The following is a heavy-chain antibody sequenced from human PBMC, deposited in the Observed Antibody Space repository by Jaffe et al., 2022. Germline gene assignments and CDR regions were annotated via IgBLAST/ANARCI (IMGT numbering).Heavy chain of an antibody. CDR1: GGTFSSYA. V-gene: IGHV1-69*01. CDR3: ARATNSYGSGSYYIGLGL. Sequence: QVQLVQSGAEVKKPGSSVKVSCKASGGTFSSYAISWVRQAPGQGLEWMGGIIPIFGTANYAQKFQGRVTITADESTSTAYMELSSLRSEDTAVYYCARATNSYGSGSYYIGLGLWGQGTMVTVSS. CDR2: IIPIFGTA. J-gene: IGHJ3*01. D-gene: IGHD3-10*01.